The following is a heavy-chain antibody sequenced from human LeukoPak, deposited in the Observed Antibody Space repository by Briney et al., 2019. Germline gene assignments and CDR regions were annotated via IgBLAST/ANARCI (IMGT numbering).Heavy chain of an antibody. CDR2: TYYRSKWYS. D-gene: IGHD3-10*01. V-gene: IGHV6-1*01. CDR1: GDSVSTNSAA. CDR3: ARGTSAKNAFDV. Sequence: SQTLSLTCAISGDSVSTNSAAWIWIRQSPSRGLEWLGRTYYRSKWYSDCAVSVKNRITINPDTSKNQFSLQLNSVTPGDTAVYYCARGTSAKNAFDVWGQGTLVTVSP. J-gene: IGHJ3*01.